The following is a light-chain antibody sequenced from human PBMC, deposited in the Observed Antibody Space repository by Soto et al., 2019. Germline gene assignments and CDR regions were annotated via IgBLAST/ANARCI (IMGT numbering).Light chain of an antibody. CDR2: TNN. J-gene: IGLJ2*01. CDR3: AALDDSLNGVV. V-gene: IGLV1-44*01. Sequence: QSVLTQSPSASGTPGQTITISCSGSSSNIGSNPVDWYQQLPGTAPKVLIYTNNQRPSGVPDRFSGSKSGTSASLAISGLQSADEAEYYCAALDDSLNGVVFFGGPKLTVL. CDR1: SSNIGSNP.